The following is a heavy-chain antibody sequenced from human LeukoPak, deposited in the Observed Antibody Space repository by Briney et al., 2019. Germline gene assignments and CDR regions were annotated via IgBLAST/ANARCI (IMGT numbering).Heavy chain of an antibody. D-gene: IGHD7-27*01. Sequence: GGSLRLSCAVSGLTFSDYGMHWVRQAPGKGLGGGAFIQFHGSDEHYADSVKGRFTISRDNSKNTLYLQMNSLRAEDTAVYYCAKDPGDPNWYFDLWGRGTLVTVSS. J-gene: IGHJ2*01. CDR2: IQFHGSDE. CDR1: GLTFSDYG. CDR3: AKDPGDPNWYFDL. V-gene: IGHV3-30*02.